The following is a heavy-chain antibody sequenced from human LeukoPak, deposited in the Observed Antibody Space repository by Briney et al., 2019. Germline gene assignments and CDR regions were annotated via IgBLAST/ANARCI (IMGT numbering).Heavy chain of an antibody. Sequence: PGGSLRLSCAASGFTFSSYSMNWVRQAPGKGLEWVGRIKSKTDGGTTDYAAPVKGRFTISRDDSKNTLYLQMNSLKTEDTAVYYCSTPTPLRTNYYYYMDVWGKGTTVTVSS. V-gene: IGHV3-15*01. CDR1: GFTFSSYS. CDR3: STPTPLRTNYYYYMDV. D-gene: IGHD2-2*01. J-gene: IGHJ6*03. CDR2: IKSKTDGGTT.